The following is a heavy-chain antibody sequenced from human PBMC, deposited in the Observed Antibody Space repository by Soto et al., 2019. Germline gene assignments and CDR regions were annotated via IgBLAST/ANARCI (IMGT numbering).Heavy chain of an antibody. J-gene: IGHJ4*02. CDR1: GGSISSYY. Sequence: PSETLSLTCTVSGGSISSYYWSWIRQPAGKGLEWIGRIYTSGSTSYNPSLKSRVTMSLDTSKNQFSLKLTSVTAADTALYYCARVTYYYDSSGYYRLYYFDYWGLGTLVTVSS. CDR3: ARVTYYYDSSGYYRLYYFDY. V-gene: IGHV4-4*07. CDR2: IYTSGST. D-gene: IGHD3-22*01.